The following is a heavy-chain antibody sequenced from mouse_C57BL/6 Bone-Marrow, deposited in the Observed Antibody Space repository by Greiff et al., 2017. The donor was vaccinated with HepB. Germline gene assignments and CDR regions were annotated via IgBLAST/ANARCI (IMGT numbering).Heavy chain of an antibody. J-gene: IGHJ4*01. V-gene: IGHV1-22*01. CDR2: INPNNGGT. CDR1: GYTFTDYN. D-gene: IGHD4-1*01. Sequence: EVKLMESGPELVKPGASVKMSCKASGYTFTDYNMHWVKQSHGKSLEWIGYINPNNGGTSYNQKFKGKATLTVNKSSSTAYMELRSLTSEDSAVYYCARRGKLGRAMDYWGQGTSVTVSS. CDR3: ARRGKLGRAMDY.